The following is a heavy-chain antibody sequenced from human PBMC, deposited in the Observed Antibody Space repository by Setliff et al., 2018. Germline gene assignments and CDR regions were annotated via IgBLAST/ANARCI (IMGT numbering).Heavy chain of an antibody. J-gene: IGHJ1*01. D-gene: IGHD5-12*01. Sequence: ASVKVSCKASGYNFKTYAISWVRQAPGQGLEWMGFISLYDGHTNYAQNLQGRLTVTTDTSTCTAYMELSSLRFDDTAVYYCARGNPAERYEYWGQGTLVTAPQ. CDR3: ARGNPAERYEY. CDR1: GYNFKTYA. V-gene: IGHV1-18*01. CDR2: ISLYDGHT.